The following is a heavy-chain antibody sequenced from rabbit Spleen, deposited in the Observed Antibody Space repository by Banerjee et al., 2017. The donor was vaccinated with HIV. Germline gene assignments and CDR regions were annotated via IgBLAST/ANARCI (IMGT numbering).Heavy chain of an antibody. Sequence: QSLEESGGDLVKPGASLTLTCTASGVSFSSSSYMCWVRQAPGKGLEWIACIDSGSSGFTYFATWASGRFTISRTSSTTVTLRMTSLTVADRATYFCARDDGSYDYIDGYFNLWGPGTLVTVS. CDR2: IDSGSSGFT. D-gene: IGHD6-1*01. V-gene: IGHV1S40*01. CDR3: ARDDGSYDYIDGYFNL. CDR1: GVSFSSSSY. J-gene: IGHJ4*01.